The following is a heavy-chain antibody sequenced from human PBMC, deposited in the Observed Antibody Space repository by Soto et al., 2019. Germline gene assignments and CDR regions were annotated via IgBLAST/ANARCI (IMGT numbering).Heavy chain of an antibody. J-gene: IGHJ4*02. CDR2: MSPDSAYI. V-gene: IGHV3-21*01. CDR3: VRGGLIGIFYY. Sequence: GGARRLSCAASGFSFSTYSMHWGRQAPGKGLEWVSAMSPDSAYIYYADSVKGRFTISRDNAKNSLYLQMNSPRAEDTALYYCVRGGLIGIFYYWGQGSLVIVSS. CDR1: GFSFSTYS. D-gene: IGHD2-21*01.